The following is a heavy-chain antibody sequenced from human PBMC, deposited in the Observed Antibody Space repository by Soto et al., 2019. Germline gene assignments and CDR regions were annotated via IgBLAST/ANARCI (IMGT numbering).Heavy chain of an antibody. J-gene: IGHJ6*03. CDR3: ARVGVTMVRGVIKGGYYYYYYMDV. Sequence: SETLCLTCAVYGGSFSGYYWSWIRQPPGKGLEWIGEINHSGSTNYNPSLKSRVTISVDTSKNQFSLKLSSVTAADTAVYYCARVGVTMVRGVIKGGYYYYYYMDVWGKGTTVTVS. D-gene: IGHD3-10*01. CDR2: INHSGST. V-gene: IGHV4-34*01. CDR1: GGSFSGYY.